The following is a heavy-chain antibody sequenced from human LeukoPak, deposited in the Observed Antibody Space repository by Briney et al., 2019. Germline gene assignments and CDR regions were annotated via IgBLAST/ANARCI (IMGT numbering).Heavy chain of an antibody. V-gene: IGHV4-34*01. J-gene: IGHJ3*02. Sequence: PSETLSLTCAVYGGSFSGYYWSWIRQPPWKGLEWIGEINHSGSTNYNPSLKSRVTISVDTSKNQFSLKLSSVTAADTAVYYCARPNSSSSAFDIWGQGTIVTVS. CDR1: GGSFSGYY. D-gene: IGHD6-6*01. CDR3: ARPNSSSSAFDI. CDR2: INHSGST.